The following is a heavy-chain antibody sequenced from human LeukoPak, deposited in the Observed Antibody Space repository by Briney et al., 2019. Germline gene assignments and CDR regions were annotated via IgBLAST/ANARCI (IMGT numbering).Heavy chain of an antibody. CDR2: ISWNSGSI. CDR3: AKDVHYSYGYGFDY. CDR1: GFTFDDYA. V-gene: IGHV3-9*01. Sequence: GRSLRLSYAASGFTFDDYAMHWVRQAPGKGLEWVSGISWNSGSIGYADSVKGRFTISRDNAKNSLYLQMNSLRAEDTALYYCAKDVHYSYGYGFDYWGQGTLVTVSS. D-gene: IGHD5-18*01. J-gene: IGHJ4*02.